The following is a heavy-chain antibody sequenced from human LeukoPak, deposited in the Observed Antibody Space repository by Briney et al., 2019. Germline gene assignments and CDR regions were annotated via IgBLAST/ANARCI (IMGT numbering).Heavy chain of an antibody. D-gene: IGHD4-23*01. CDR3: VKGGGNARLYFEY. CDR2: ISVNGGTT. V-gene: IGHV3-23*01. J-gene: IGHJ4*02. Sequence: PGGSLRLSCAASGFTFSSYAMTWVRQAPGKGLEWVSSISVNGGTTYYADSVKGRFTISRDSSKNTLYLQMNSLRAEDTAVYYCVKGGGNARLYFEYWGQGTLVTVSS. CDR1: GFTFSSYA.